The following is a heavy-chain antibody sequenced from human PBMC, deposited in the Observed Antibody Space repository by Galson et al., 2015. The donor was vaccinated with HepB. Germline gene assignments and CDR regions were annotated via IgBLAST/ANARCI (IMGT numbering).Heavy chain of an antibody. D-gene: IGHD6-19*01. CDR2: INPNSGGT. V-gene: IGHV1-2*06. CDR1: GYTFTGYY. J-gene: IGHJ3*02. CDR3: ARIFSVSGWYFDAFDI. Sequence: SVKVSCKASGYTFTGYYMHWVRQAPGQGLEWMGRINPNSGGTNYAQKFQGRVTMTRDTSISTAYMELSRLRSDDTAVYYCARIFSVSGWYFDAFDIWGQGTMVTVSS.